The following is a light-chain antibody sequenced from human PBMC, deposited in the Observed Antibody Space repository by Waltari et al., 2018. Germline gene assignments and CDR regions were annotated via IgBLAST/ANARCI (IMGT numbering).Light chain of an antibody. CDR2: EDN. CDR3: QSYDSSNHVV. V-gene: IGLV6-57*01. Sequence: NFMLTQPHSVSESPGTTVTISCTRSSGSIARNYVQRYQQRPGSTPTTVIYEDNQRPSGVPDRFSGSIDSSSNSASLTISGLKTEDEADYYCQSYDSSNHVVFGGGTKLTVL. CDR1: SGSIARNY. J-gene: IGLJ2*01.